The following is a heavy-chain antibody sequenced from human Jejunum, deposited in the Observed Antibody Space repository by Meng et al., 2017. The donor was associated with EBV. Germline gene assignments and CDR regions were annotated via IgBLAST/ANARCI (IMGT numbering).Heavy chain of an antibody. CDR2: INPGNGGT. CDR1: GYTFTNYP. V-gene: IGHV1-3*01. D-gene: IGHD3/OR15-3a*01. J-gene: IGHJ4*02. CDR3: ASRPGFNIGPFDY. Sequence: QVQLWQSGDEGKKPGASVKLPSKAYGYTFTNYPTHWVRQAPGQRPEWMGCINPGNGGTEFSQKFQGRVTITRDTSATTAYMELTSLRSEDTAVYYCASRPGFNIGPFDYWGQGTLVTVSS.